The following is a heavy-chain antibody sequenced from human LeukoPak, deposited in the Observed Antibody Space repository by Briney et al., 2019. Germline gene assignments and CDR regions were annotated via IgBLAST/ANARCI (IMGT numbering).Heavy chain of an antibody. CDR2: ITPYNGNT. J-gene: IGHJ4*02. V-gene: IGHV1-18*01. D-gene: IGHD3-3*01. Sequence: ASVKVSCKASGYIFTSYGISWVRQAPGQGLEWMGWITPYNGNTNYAQKLQGRVTMTTDTSTSTAYMELRSLRSDDTAVYYCARAVPPNLEWFYYWGQGTLVTVSS. CDR1: GYIFTSYG. CDR3: ARAVPPNLEWFYY.